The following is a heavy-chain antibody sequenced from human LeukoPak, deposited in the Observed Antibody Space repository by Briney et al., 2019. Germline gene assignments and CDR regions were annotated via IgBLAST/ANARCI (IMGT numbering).Heavy chain of an antibody. CDR3: ARGSGYSYGPAANFDY. CDR1: GGSFSGYY. J-gene: IGHJ4*02. V-gene: IGHV4-34*01. Sequence: SETLSLTCAVYGGSFSGYYWSWIRQPPGKGLEWIGEINHSGSTNYNPSLKSRVTISVDRSKNQFSLKLSSVTAADTAVYYCARGSGYSYGPAANFDYWGQGTLVTVSS. D-gene: IGHD5-18*01. CDR2: INHSGST.